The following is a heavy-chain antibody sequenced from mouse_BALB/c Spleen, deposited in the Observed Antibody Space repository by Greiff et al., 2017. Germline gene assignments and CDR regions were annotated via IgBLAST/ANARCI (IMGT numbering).Heavy chain of an antibody. J-gene: IGHJ4*01. CDR2: ISSGSSTI. D-gene: IGHD1-2*01. Sequence: EVQLVESGGGLVQPGGSRKLSCAASGFTFSSFGMHWVRQAPEKGLEWVAYISSGSSTIYYADTVKGRFTISRDNPKNTLFLQMTSLRSEDTAMYYCATLYYGYVGYAMDYWGQGTSVTVSS. CDR3: ATLYYGYVGYAMDY. CDR1: GFTFSSFG. V-gene: IGHV5-17*02.